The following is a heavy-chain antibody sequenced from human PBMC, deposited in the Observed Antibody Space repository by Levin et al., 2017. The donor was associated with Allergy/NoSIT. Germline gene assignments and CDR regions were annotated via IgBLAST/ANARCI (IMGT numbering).Heavy chain of an antibody. V-gene: IGHV3-7*01. CDR3: AREGDAFDI. Sequence: GESLKISCAASGFSLSNHYMSWVRQAPGKGLEWVANIKQDGSAKYYVDSVKGRFTISRDNAKNSVYLQLNSLRAEDTGLYYCAREGDAFDIWGQGTLVTVSS. CDR2: IKQDGSAK. J-gene: IGHJ3*02. CDR1: GFSLSNHY.